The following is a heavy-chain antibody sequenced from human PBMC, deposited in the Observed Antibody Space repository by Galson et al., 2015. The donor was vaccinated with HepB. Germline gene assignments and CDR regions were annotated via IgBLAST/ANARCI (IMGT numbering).Heavy chain of an antibody. J-gene: IGHJ4*02. CDR2: IRSKANSYAT. V-gene: IGHV3-73*01. Sequence: SLRLSCAASGFTFSGSAMHWVRQASGKGLEWVGRIRSKANSYATAYAASVKGRFTISRDDSKNTAYLQTNSLKTEDTAVYYCTSGDSSGYYSDWGQGTLVTVSS. CDR1: GFTFSGSA. D-gene: IGHD3-22*01. CDR3: TSGDSSGYYSD.